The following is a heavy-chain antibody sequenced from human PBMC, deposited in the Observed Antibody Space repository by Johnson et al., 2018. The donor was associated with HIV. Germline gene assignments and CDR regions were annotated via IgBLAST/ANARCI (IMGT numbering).Heavy chain of an antibody. V-gene: IGHV3-74*02. CDR3: ARGGVVTAIPHAFDI. J-gene: IGHJ3*02. CDR1: QFTVSSYW. Sequence: EQLVESGGGLAKPAWSPRLSCAASQFTVSSYWMHWVRQAPGKGLVWVSRIISDGSCTVSADSVKGRVTISRDNAKNTLYLQINSLRAEDTAVYYCARGGVVTAIPHAFDIWGQGTMVTVSS. CDR2: IISDGSCT. D-gene: IGHD2-21*02.